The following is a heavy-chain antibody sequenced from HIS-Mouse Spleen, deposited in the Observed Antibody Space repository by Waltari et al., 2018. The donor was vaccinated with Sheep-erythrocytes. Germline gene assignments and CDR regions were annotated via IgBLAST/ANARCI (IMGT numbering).Heavy chain of an antibody. V-gene: IGHV3-30*18. CDR1: GSTFSSYG. J-gene: IGHJ2*01. CDR3: AKVRTVNYWYFDL. Sequence: GSTFSSYGMHWVRQAPGKGLEWVAVISYDGSNKYYADSVKGRFTISRDNSKNTLYLQMNSLRAEDTAVYYCAKVRTVNYWYFDLWGRGTLVTVSS. D-gene: IGHD1-1*01. CDR2: ISYDGSNK.